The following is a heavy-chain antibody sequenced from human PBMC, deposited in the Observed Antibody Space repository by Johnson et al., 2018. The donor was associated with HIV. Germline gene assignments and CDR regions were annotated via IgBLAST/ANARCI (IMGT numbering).Heavy chain of an antibody. CDR3: AKGQSSGYPKDAFDI. Sequence: VQLVESGGGVVQPGRSLRLSCAASGFTFSSYAMHWVRQAPGKGLEWVAVISYDGSNKYYADSVKGRFTISRDNSKNTLYLQMNSLRAEDTAMYYCAKGQSSGYPKDAFDIWGRGTIVTISS. V-gene: IGHV3-30*14. CDR1: GFTFSSYA. D-gene: IGHD3-22*01. CDR2: ISYDGSNK. J-gene: IGHJ3*02.